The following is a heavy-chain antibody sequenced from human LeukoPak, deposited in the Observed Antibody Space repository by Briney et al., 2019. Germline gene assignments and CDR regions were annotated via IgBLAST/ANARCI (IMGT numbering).Heavy chain of an antibody. J-gene: IGHJ4*02. CDR2: MNPNSGNT. CDR3: ARGSRSSGYYRPLDY. D-gene: IGHD3-22*01. Sequence: ASVKVSCKASGGTFSRYTISWVRQAPGQGLEWMGWMNPNSGNTGYAQKFQGRVTMTRNTSISTAYMELSSLRSEDTAVYYCARGSRSSGYYRPLDYWGQGTLVTVSS. V-gene: IGHV1-8*01. CDR1: GGTFSRYT.